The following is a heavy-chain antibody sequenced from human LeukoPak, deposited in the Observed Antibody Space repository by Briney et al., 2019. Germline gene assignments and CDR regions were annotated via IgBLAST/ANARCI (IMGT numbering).Heavy chain of an antibody. V-gene: IGHV4-61*01. CDR3: ASKKGSGSPFDS. CDR2: IYYSGST. J-gene: IGHJ4*02. D-gene: IGHD1-26*01. Sequence: SETLSLTCTVSGGSVSSGSFYRSWIRQPPGKGLEWIGYIYYSGSTNYNPSLKSRVTISVDTSKNQFSLKLSSVTAADTAVYYCASKKGSGSPFDSWGQGTLVTVSS. CDR1: GGSVSSGSFY.